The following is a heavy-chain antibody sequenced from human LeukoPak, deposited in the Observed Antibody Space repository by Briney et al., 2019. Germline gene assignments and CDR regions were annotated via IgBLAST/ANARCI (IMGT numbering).Heavy chain of an antibody. J-gene: IGHJ5*01. CDR3: ARVIVGIRYFDWYDWFDP. D-gene: IGHD3-9*01. V-gene: IGHV3-11*05. CDR1: GFTFSDYY. Sequence: PGGSLRLSCAASGFTFSDYYMSWIRQAPGKGLEWVSYISSSSSYTNYADSVKGRFTISRDNSKNSLYLQMNSLRAEDTAVYYCARVIVGIRYFDWYDWFDPWGQGTLVTVSS. CDR2: ISSSSSYT.